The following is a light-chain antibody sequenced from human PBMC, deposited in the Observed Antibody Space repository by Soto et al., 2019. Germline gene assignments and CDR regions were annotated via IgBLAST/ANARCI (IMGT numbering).Light chain of an antibody. V-gene: IGKV2-30*02. J-gene: IGKJ4*01. CDR2: KVS. Sequence: DVVLTQSPLSLPVTLGQPASISCRASQSLVRSDGDTWLSWYQQSPGQSPRRLIDKVSNRDSGVPDRFTGSGSGTDFTLKISRVDAADVGVYYCMQYTHWPHTFGGGTKVEIK. CDR1: QSLVRSDGDTW. CDR3: MQYTHWPHT.